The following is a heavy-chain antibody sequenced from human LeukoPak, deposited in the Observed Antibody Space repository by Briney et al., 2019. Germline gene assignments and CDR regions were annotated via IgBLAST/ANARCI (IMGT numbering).Heavy chain of an antibody. CDR1: GGSISSSNW. Sequence: SGTLSLTCAVSGGSISSSNWWSWVRQPPGKGLEWIGEIYHSGSTNYNPSLKSRATISVDKSKNQFSLKLSSVTDADTAVYYCARGTYDSGAFDIWGQGTMVTVSS. V-gene: IGHV4-4*02. J-gene: IGHJ3*02. D-gene: IGHD3-22*01. CDR2: IYHSGST. CDR3: ARGTYDSGAFDI.